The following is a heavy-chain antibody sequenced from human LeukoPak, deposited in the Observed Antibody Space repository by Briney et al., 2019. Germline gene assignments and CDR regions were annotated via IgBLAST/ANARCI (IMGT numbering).Heavy chain of an antibody. Sequence: RGSLRLSCLASGYTFSSYSINWVRQAPGKGLEWVSSISVRSNYIYYADSVRGLFRISRDDARDSLYLQMNSLRAEDTAVYYCVRLRRNSDTSGFYYYYDFWGQGTLVTVSS. D-gene: IGHD3-22*01. CDR1: GYTFSSYS. V-gene: IGHV3-21*01. CDR2: ISVRSNYI. J-gene: IGHJ4*02. CDR3: VRLRRNSDTSGFYYYYDF.